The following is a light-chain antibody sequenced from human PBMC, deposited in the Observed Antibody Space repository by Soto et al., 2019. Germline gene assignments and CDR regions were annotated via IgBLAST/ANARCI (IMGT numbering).Light chain of an antibody. CDR1: QSLTNNF. CDR3: QQRSNWPSIT. CDR2: DAS. J-gene: IGKJ5*01. V-gene: IGKV3-11*01. Sequence: IVLRPTPVTLSLSPGERATLSCRARQSLTNNFLAGYQLKPGQAPRLLIYDASNRATGIPARFSGSGSGTDFTLTISSLEPEDFAVYYCQQRSNWPSITFGQGTRLEIK.